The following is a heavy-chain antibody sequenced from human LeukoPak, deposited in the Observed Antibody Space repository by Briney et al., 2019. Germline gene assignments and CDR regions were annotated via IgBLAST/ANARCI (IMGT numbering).Heavy chain of an antibody. CDR2: ISSSSGSI. J-gene: IGHJ6*03. CDR3: ARGEDSTGYYYKYYYYYMDV. CDR1: GFTFSSYG. Sequence: GGSLRLSCAASGFTFSSYGMNWVRQAPGKGLEWVSSISSSSGSIYYADSMKGRFTISRDNAKNSPYLQMNSLRAEDTAVYYCARGEDSTGYYYKYYYYYMDVWGKGTAVTVSS. D-gene: IGHD3-22*01. V-gene: IGHV3-21*01.